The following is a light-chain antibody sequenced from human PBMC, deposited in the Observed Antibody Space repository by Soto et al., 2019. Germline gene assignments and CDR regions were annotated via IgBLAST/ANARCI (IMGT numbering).Light chain of an antibody. Sequence: ETVLTQSPATLSLSPGERATLSCRASQSVSNYLAWYQQKPGQAPRLLIYDASNRATGIPARFSASGSGTDFTLTINNLEPEDFAVYYCQVRTDWSIAFGQGTRLEIK. CDR2: DAS. CDR3: QVRTDWSIA. V-gene: IGKV3-11*01. CDR1: QSVSNY. J-gene: IGKJ5*01.